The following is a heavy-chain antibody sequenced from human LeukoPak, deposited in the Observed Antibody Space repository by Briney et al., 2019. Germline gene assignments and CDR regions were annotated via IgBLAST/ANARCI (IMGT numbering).Heavy chain of an antibody. V-gene: IGHV3-23*01. CDR1: GFTFSTYA. D-gene: IGHD2-2*02. Sequence: GGSLSLSCAASGFTFSTYAMSWVRQAPGKSLEWVSAISGSGYYTLYTDSVKRRLTIYRQSYTHTVYVKMQTLRAEDTAVYYCARYCASSSCYTAYYGMDVWGQGTTVTVSS. CDR2: ISGSGYYT. CDR3: ARYCASSSCYTAYYGMDV. J-gene: IGHJ6*02.